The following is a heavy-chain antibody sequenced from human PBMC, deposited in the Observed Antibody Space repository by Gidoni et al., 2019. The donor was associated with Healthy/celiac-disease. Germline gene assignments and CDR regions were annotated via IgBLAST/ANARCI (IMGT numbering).Heavy chain of an antibody. CDR2: ITADGSGT. D-gene: IGHD1-26*01. CDR1: GFTFSRYW. V-gene: IGHV3-74*01. J-gene: IGHJ4*02. CDR3: VRDKGGNTAGFDS. Sequence: EVQLVESGGGLVQPGGSLRLSCAASGFTFSRYWIHGVRQAPGKGLLWVSRITADGSGTNYADSVKGRFTISRDNAKNTLYLQMHSLRAEDTALYYCVRDKGGNTAGFDSWGQGTLVTVSS.